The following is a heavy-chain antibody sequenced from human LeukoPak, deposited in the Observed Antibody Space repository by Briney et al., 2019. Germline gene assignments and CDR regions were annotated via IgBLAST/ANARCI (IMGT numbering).Heavy chain of an antibody. CDR2: IYYSGST. CDR3: ARGNDFWSGYPGLDY. Sequence: KPSETLSLTCTVSGGSISSYYWSWIRQPAGKGLEWIGYIYYSGSTNYNPSLKSRVTISADTSKNQFSLKLSSVTAADTAVYYCARGNDFWSGYPGLDYWGQGTLVTVSS. D-gene: IGHD3-3*01. V-gene: IGHV4-59*01. CDR1: GGSISSYY. J-gene: IGHJ4*02.